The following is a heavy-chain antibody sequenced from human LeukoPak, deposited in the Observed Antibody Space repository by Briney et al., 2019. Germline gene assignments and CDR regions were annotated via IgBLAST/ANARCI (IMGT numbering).Heavy chain of an antibody. CDR1: GYTFTSYG. D-gene: IGHD2-2*01. CDR2: ISAYNGNT. CDR3: ARDGVGYCSSTSCLEYFQH. V-gene: IGHV1-18*01. Sequence: ASVKVSCKPSGYTFTSYGISWVRQAPGQGREWMGWISAYNGNTNYAQKLQGRVTMTTDTSTSTAYMELRSLRSDDTAVYYCARDGVGYCSSTSCLEYFQHWGQGTLVTVSS. J-gene: IGHJ1*01.